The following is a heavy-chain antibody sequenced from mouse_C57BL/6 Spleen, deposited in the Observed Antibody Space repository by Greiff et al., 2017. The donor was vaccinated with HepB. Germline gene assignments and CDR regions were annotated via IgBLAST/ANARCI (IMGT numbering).Heavy chain of an antibody. Sequence: EVQRVESGGGLVKPGGSLKLSCAASGFTFSSYTMSWVRQTPEKRLEWVATISGGGGNTYYPDSVKGRFTISRDNAKNTLYLQMSSLRSEDTALYYCARQRDYGSSYGFDYWGQGTTLTVSS. V-gene: IGHV5-9*01. D-gene: IGHD1-1*01. J-gene: IGHJ2*01. CDR2: ISGGGGNT. CDR1: GFTFSSYT. CDR3: ARQRDYGSSYGFDY.